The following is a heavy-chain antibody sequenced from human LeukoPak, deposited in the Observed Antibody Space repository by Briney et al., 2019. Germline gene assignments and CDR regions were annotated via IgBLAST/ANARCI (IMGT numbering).Heavy chain of an antibody. D-gene: IGHD6-13*01. Sequence: SVKVSCKASGYTFTSYDINWVRQATGQRLEWIGWIVVGSGNTNYAQKFQERVTITRDMSTSTAYMELSSLRSEDTAVYYCAAPSSMLVYDYYYYMDVWGKGTTVTVSS. CDR2: IVVGSGNT. J-gene: IGHJ6*03. V-gene: IGHV1-58*02. CDR3: AAPSSMLVYDYYYYMDV. CDR1: GYTFTSYD.